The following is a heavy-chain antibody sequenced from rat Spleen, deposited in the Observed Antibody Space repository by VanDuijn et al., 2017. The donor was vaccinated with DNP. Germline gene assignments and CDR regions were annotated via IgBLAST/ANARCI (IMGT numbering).Heavy chain of an antibody. D-gene: IGHD1-6*01. Sequence: EVQLVETGGGLVQPGRSLRLSCAASGFTFSDYYMAWVRQAPKKGLEWVAAISPSGSRPYSPDSVKGRFTISRDNAKSTLYLQMDSLRSEDTATYYCARFMYTTDYYYVEYYVMDAWGQGTSVTVSS. J-gene: IGHJ4*01. CDR2: ISPSGSRP. CDR1: GFTFSDYY. V-gene: IGHV5-7*01. CDR3: ARFMYTTDYYYVEYYVMDA.